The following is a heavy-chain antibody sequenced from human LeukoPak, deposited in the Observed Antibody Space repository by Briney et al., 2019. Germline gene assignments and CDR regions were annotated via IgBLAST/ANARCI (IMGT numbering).Heavy chain of an antibody. CDR2: IYWDDDK. CDR1: GFSLSTSGVG. D-gene: IGHD4-17*01. J-gene: IGHJ4*02. V-gene: IGHV2-5*02. Sequence: SGPTLVNPTQTLTLTCTFSGFSLSTSGVGVGWIRQPPGKALEWLALIYWDDDKRYSPSLKSRLTITKDTSKNKVVLTMTNMDPVDTATHYCAHGGSTVTLFDYWGQGTLVTVSS. CDR3: AHGGSTVTLFDY.